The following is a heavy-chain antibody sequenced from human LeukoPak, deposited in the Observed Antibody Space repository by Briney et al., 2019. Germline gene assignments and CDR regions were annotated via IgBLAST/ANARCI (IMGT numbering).Heavy chain of an antibody. Sequence: SSETLSLTCTVFGGYISDYYWTWIRQSAGKGLEWIGRVQISENNNYNPSLRSRVTLSLDTSKNQFSLRLTSVTAAGTAIYYCARESVAAGTRWFDYWGQGTLVTVSS. J-gene: IGHJ4*02. V-gene: IGHV4-4*07. CDR1: GGYISDYY. CDR3: ARESVAAGTRWFDY. CDR2: VQISENN. D-gene: IGHD6-13*01.